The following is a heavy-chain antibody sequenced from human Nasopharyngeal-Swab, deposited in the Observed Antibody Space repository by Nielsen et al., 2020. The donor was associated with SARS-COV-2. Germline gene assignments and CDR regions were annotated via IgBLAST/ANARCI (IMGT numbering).Heavy chain of an antibody. Sequence: GESLKISCAASGFTFNNYNFNWVRQAPGKGLEWVSSISSSSYIYYADSVKGRFTISRDNAKNSLYLQMNSLRAEDTAVYYCARDGLDYDFWSAYFMDVWGQGPTVTVSS. D-gene: IGHD3-3*01. J-gene: IGHJ6*02. CDR1: GFTFNNYN. CDR3: ARDGLDYDFWSAYFMDV. CDR2: ISSSSYI. V-gene: IGHV3-21*01.